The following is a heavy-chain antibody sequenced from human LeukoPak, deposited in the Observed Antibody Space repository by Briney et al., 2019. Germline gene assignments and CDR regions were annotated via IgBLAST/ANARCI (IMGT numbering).Heavy chain of an antibody. J-gene: IGHJ4*02. CDR1: DFPPSSYG. CDR2: INIDSITV. CDR3: STAKFDN. V-gene: IGHV3-48*01. Sequence: GSLRLSCAASDFPPSSYGFNWVRQAPGKGLEWVSYINIDSITVNYADSVKGRFTISRDNAKNSLYLQMNSLRAEDTAVYYCSTAKFDNWGQGTLVTVSS.